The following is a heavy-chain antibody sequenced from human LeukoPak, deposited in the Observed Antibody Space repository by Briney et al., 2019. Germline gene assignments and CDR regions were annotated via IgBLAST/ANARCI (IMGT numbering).Heavy chain of an antibody. CDR2: IYYSGST. Sequence: PSETLSLTCTVSGGSISSYYWSWIRQPPGKGLEWIGYIYYSGSTNYNPSLKSRVTISVDKSKNQFSPKLTSVTAADTAVYYCARGRDAFDIWGQGTMVTVSS. J-gene: IGHJ3*02. V-gene: IGHV4-59*01. CDR3: ARGRDAFDI. CDR1: GGSISSYY.